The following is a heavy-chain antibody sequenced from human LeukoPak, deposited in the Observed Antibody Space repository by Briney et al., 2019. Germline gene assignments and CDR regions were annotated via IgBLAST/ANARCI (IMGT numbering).Heavy chain of an antibody. CDR3: AREGGRWLQIRGVFDY. CDR1: GGTFSSYV. D-gene: IGHD5-24*01. J-gene: IGHJ4*02. CDR2: IIPIFGTA. V-gene: IGHV1-69*13. Sequence: ASVNVSCKASGGTFSSYVISGVRQAPGQGLEGMGGIIPIFGTANYPQKFQGRVTITGDVSTSTAYVELSSLRSEDTAVYYCAREGGRWLQIRGVFDYWGQGTLVTVSS.